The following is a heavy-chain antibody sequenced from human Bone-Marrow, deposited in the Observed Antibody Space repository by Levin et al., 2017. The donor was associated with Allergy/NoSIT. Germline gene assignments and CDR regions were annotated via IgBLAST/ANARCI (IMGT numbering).Heavy chain of an antibody. V-gene: IGHV3-30*03. Sequence: GGSLRLSCAASGFTFSSYGMHWVRQAPGKGLEWLALISYNGNHDYYTDSVKGRFTISRDNSKNTLFLQLNSLTTEDTATYFCAPGYYHETTSFDYWGQGTLVTVSS. CDR1: GFTFSSYG. D-gene: IGHD3-9*01. CDR3: APGYYHETTSFDY. CDR2: ISYNGNHD. J-gene: IGHJ4*02.